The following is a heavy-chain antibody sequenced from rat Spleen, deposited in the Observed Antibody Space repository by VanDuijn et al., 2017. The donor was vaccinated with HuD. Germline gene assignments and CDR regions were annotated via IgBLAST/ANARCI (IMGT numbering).Heavy chain of an antibody. Sequence: EVQLVESGGGLVQPGRSLKLSCAASGFTFSNYDMAWVRQAPKKGLEWVASISYEGSSTYYGDSVKGRFTISRDNAKSILYLQMNGLRSEDTATYYCARHSSAPIYVMDAWGHGASVTVSS. D-gene: IGHD3-8*01. CDR2: ISYEGSST. CDR3: ARHSSAPIYVMDA. V-gene: IGHV5-22*01. CDR1: GFTFSNYD. J-gene: IGHJ4*01.